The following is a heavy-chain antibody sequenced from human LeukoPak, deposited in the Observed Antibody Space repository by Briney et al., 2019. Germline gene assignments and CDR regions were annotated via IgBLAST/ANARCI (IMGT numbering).Heavy chain of an antibody. CDR1: GFTFSSYG. Sequence: GGSLRLSCAASGFTFSSYGMHWVRQAPGKGLEWVSFIHYDGTNKYYADSVKGRFTISRDNSKNTLYLQMNSLRAEDTAVYYCAKARDGGNLARGSYYFDYWGQGTLVTVSS. D-gene: IGHD2-21*01. CDR3: AKARDGGNLARGSYYFDY. V-gene: IGHV3-30*02. CDR2: IHYDGTNK. J-gene: IGHJ4*02.